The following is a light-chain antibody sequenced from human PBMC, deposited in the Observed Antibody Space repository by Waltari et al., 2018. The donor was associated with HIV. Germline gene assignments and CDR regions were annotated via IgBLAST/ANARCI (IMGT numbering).Light chain of an antibody. CDR2: SAS. J-gene: IGKJ1*01. V-gene: IGKV1-9*01. Sequence: IQLTQSPSFVSASVGDRVNISCRASQDISSDLAWYQHRSGRAPKLLIHSASTLQSGVPSSFSGRGSGTEFTLTISSLQAEDLATYYCQQLHTYPRTFGPGTKVEVK. CDR3: QQLHTYPRT. CDR1: QDISSD.